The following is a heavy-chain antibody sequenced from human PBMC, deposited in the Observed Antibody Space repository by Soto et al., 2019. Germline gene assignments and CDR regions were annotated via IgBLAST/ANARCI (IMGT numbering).Heavy chain of an antibody. CDR2: INPMLRIT. D-gene: IGHD3-10*01. J-gene: IGHJ6*02. CDR1: GNNFNNYF. V-gene: IGHV1-69*17. CDR3: AGDAPPRSGIYYGLDV. Sequence: QVQLVQSGAEVKKPGSSVKVSCKASGNNFNNYFINWVRQVPGQGLEWMGGINPMLRITQYRQQFQGRITVTADRSTGTPYIDLSALEAEDTAVYYCAGDAPPRSGIYYGLDVWGQGTTIAVS.